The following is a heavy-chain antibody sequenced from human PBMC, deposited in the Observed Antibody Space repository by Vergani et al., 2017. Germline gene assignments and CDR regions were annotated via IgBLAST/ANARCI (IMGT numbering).Heavy chain of an antibody. CDR1: GYSFTSYW. CDR3: ARSNLYYYDSSGYDY. D-gene: IGHD3-22*01. Sequence: EVQLVQSGAEVKKPGESLKISCKGSGYSFTSYWIGWVRQMTGKGLEWMGIIYPGDSDTRYSPSFQGQVTISADKSISTAYLQWISLKASDTAMYYCARSNLYYYDSSGYDYWGQGTLVTVSS. J-gene: IGHJ4*02. V-gene: IGHV5-51*01. CDR2: IYPGDSDT.